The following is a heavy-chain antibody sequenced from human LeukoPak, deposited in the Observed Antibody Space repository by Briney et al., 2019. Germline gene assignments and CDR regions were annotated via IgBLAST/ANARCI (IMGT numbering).Heavy chain of an antibody. CDR2: IYYSGST. CDR1: GGSISSSTYC. CDR3: ARMPMVRGIIYYFDY. Sequence: SETLSLTCTVSGGSISSSTYCCAWIRQPPGKGLEWIGTIYYSGSTYYNPSLKSRVTISVDTSKNHFSLKLSSVTAADTAVYYCARMPMVRGIIYYFDYWAREPWSPSPQ. J-gene: IGHJ4*02. V-gene: IGHV4-39*02. D-gene: IGHD3-10*01.